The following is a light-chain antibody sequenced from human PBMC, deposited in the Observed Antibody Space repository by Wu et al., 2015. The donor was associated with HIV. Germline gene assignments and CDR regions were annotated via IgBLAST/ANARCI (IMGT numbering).Light chain of an antibody. CDR3: QHYDNWQT. J-gene: IGKJ1*01. CDR1: QSVSNK. Sequence: EIVMTQSPATLSVSPGQRATLSCRASQSVSNKLAWYQQRPGQAPRLLIYGASTRATDIPARFSGSGSGTEFTLTISSMQSEDFAVYYCQHYDNWQTFGQGTRVEVK. V-gene: IGKV3-15*01. CDR2: GAS.